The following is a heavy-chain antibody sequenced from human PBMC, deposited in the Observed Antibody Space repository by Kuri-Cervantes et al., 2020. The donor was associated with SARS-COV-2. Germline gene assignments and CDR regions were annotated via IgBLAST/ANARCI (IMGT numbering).Heavy chain of an antibody. J-gene: IGHJ6*03. CDR1: GGSISRGDYY. CDR2: IYYSGST. V-gene: IGHV4-61*08. CDR3: ARVNARWYTSPGYYYYYMDV. D-gene: IGHD4-23*01. Sequence: ESLKISCTVSGGSISRGDYYWSWIRQPPGKGLEWIGYIYYSGSTNYNPTLKSRFTRSVDTSKYQFSLKLSSVTAADTAVYYCARVNARWYTSPGYYYYYMDVWGKGTTVTVSS.